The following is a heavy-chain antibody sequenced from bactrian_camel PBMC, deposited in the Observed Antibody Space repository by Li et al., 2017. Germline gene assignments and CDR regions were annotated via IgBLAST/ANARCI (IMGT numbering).Heavy chain of an antibody. CDR3: AISSTYNCKTTMIERAGGWRI. J-gene: IGHJ4*01. D-gene: IGHD4*01. Sequence: VESGGGSVRAGGSLRLSCAVSSYTYIALCMAWFRQAPGKEREGVARILPGGGSTEYIDSVKGRFTISRDNARKELYLQMSSLEPEDSGMYYCAISSTYNCKTTMIERAGGWRIWGQGTQVTVS. V-gene: IGHV3S1*01. CDR1: SYTYIALC. CDR2: ILPGGGST.